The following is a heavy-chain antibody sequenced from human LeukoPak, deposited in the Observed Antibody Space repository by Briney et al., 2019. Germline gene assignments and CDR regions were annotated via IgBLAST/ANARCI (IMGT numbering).Heavy chain of an antibody. Sequence: SGGSLRLSCAASGFTFSSYSMNWVRQAPGKGLEWVSSISSSSSYIYYADSVKGRFIISRDNAKNSLYLQMNSLRAEDTAVYYCARGISEYSSSEGDDYWGQGTLVTVSS. D-gene: IGHD6-6*01. CDR2: ISSSSSYI. CDR3: ARGISEYSSSEGDDY. J-gene: IGHJ4*02. V-gene: IGHV3-21*01. CDR1: GFTFSSYS.